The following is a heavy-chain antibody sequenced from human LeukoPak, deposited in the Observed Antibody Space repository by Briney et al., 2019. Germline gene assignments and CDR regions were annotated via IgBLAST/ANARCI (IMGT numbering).Heavy chain of an antibody. V-gene: IGHV3-74*01. CDR2: VNGDGSTT. Sequence: QAGGSLRLSCAASGFTFSRYWMHWVRQAPGKGLEWVSRVNGDGSTTTYADSVKGRFTISRDNAKNTLYLQMNSLRVEDTAVYYCAVKGGYNDLDAPFDYWGPGTLVTVS. D-gene: IGHD5-12*01. CDR1: GFTFSRYW. J-gene: IGHJ4*02. CDR3: AVKGGYNDLDAPFDY.